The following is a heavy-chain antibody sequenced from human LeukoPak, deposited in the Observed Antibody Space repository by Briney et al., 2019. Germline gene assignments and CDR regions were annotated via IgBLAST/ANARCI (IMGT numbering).Heavy chain of an antibody. CDR2: ISGSGGST. CDR3: AKDFCSSTSCYWVY. J-gene: IGHJ4*02. CDR1: GFTFSSYA. D-gene: IGHD2-2*01. Sequence: GGSLRLSCAASGFTFSSYAMSWVRQAPGKGLEWVSAISGSGGSTYYADSVKGRFTISGDNSKNTLYLQMNSLRAEDTAVYYCAKDFCSSTSCYWVYWGQGTLVTVSS. V-gene: IGHV3-23*01.